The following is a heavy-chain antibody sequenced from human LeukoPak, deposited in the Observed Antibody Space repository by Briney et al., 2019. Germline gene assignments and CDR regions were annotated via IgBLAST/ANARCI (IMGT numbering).Heavy chain of an antibody. CDR3: ARVQYDSSGSGRDGTIDY. CDR1: GFTFGSYS. D-gene: IGHD3-22*01. V-gene: IGHV3-21*01. CDR2: ISSSSSYI. Sequence: PGGSLRLSCAGSGFTFGSYSMNWVRQAPGKGLEWVSSISSSSSYIYYADSVKGRFTISRDNAKNSLYLQMNSLRAEDTAVYYCARVQYDSSGSGRDGTIDYWGQGTLVTVSS. J-gene: IGHJ4*02.